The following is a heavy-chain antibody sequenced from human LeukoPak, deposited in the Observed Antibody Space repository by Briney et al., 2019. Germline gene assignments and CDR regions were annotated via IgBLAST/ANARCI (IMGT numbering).Heavy chain of an antibody. V-gene: IGHV1-69*13. Sequence: SVKVSCKASGGTFSSYAISWVRQAPGQGLEWMGGIIPIFGTANYAQKFQGRVTITADESTSTAYMELNSLRAEDTAVYYCARDVRAAGYNWFDPWGQGTLVTVSS. CDR3: ARDVRAAGYNWFDP. D-gene: IGHD6-13*01. CDR1: GGTFSSYA. CDR2: IIPIFGTA. J-gene: IGHJ5*02.